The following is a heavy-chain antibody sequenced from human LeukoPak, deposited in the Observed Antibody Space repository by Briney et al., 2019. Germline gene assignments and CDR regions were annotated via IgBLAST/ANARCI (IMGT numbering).Heavy chain of an antibody. V-gene: IGHV1-69*05. CDR1: GGTFSSYA. J-gene: IGHJ4*02. D-gene: IGHD6-19*01. CDR2: IIPIFGTA. CDR3: AHSSGWAFDY. Sequence: ASVKVSCKASGGTFSSYAISWVRQAPGQGLEWMGGIIPIFGTANYAQKFQGRDTITTDESTSTAYMELSSLRSEDTAVYYCAHSSGWAFDYWGQGTLVTVSS.